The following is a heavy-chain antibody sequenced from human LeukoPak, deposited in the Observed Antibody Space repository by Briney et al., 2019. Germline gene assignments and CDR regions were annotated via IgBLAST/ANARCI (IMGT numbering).Heavy chain of an antibody. Sequence: SETLSLTCTVSGGSVSSGIYYWSWIRQPPGKGLEWIGYIYYSGSINYNPSLKSRVTISVDTSKNQFSLKLSSVTAADTAVYYCARTKGHVWFRELSTLDGWGQGTLVTVSS. CDR2: IYYSGSI. CDR1: GGSVSSGIYY. J-gene: IGHJ4*02. D-gene: IGHD3-10*01. CDR3: ARTKGHVWFRELSTLDG. V-gene: IGHV4-61*01.